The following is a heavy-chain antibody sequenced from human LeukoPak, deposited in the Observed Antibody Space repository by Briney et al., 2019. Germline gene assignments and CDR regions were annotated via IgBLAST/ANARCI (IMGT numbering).Heavy chain of an antibody. J-gene: IGHJ6*03. CDR3: ARVAAEVVGVPGAIGFGWLRRDYYYMDV. CDR1: GFTVSSNS. CDR2: IYSDNT. Sequence: PGGSLRLSCTVSGFTVSSNSMSWVRQAPGKGLEWVSFIYSDNTHYSDSVKGRFTTSRDNSKNTLYLQMNSLRAEDTAVYYCARVAAEVVGVPGAIGFGWLRRDYYYMDVWGKGTTVTVSS. D-gene: IGHD2-2*02. V-gene: IGHV3-53*01.